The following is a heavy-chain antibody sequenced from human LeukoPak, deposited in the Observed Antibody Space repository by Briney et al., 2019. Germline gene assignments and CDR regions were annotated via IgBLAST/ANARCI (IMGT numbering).Heavy chain of an antibody. J-gene: IGHJ4*02. CDR1: GFTFDDYG. Sequence: GGSLRLSCAASGFTFDDYGMSWVRQAPGKGLEWVSGIYWDGGSKGYPDSVKRRFTISRDNAKNSLYLQMNSLRAEDTALYYCARVSGLGSYYDSSGYPDYWGQGTLVTVSS. V-gene: IGHV3-20*04. CDR2: IYWDGGSK. D-gene: IGHD3-22*01. CDR3: ARVSGLGSYYDSSGYPDY.